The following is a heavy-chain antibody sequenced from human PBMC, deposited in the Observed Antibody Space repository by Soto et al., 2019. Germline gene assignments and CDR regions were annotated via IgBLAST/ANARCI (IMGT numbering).Heavy chain of an antibody. D-gene: IGHD3-10*01. J-gene: IGHJ6*02. V-gene: IGHV6-1*01. CDR3: AREKAFYGSGSYRNYYYDGMDV. CDR1: GDSVSSNSAA. Sequence: SQTLSLTCAISGDSVSSNSAAWNWIRQSPSRGLEWLGRTYYRSKWYNDYAVSVKSRITINPDTSKNQFSLQLNSVTPEDTAVYYCAREKAFYGSGSYRNYYYDGMDVWGQGTTVAVSS. CDR2: TYYRSKWYN.